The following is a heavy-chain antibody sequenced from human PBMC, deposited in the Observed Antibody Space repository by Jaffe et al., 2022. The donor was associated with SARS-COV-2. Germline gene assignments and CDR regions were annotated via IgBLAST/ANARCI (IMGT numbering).Heavy chain of an antibody. J-gene: IGHJ3*02. D-gene: IGHD3-22*01. CDR1: GGSISSGDYY. CDR3: ARERNYYDSSGFQTDAFDI. Sequence: QVQLQESGPGLVKPSQTLSLTCTVSGGSISSGDYYWSWIRQPPGKGLEWIGYIYYSGSTYYNPSLKSRVTISVDTSKNQFSLKLSSVTAADTAVYYCARERNYYDSSGFQTDAFDIWGQGTMVTVSS. CDR2: IYYSGST. V-gene: IGHV4-30-4*01.